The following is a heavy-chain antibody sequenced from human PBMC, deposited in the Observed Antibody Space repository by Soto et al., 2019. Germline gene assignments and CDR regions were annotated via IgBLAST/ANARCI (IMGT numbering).Heavy chain of an antibody. CDR2: TTDDGGRT. CDR3: GKGGGFGTGAYYNVAY. J-gene: IGHJ4*02. D-gene: IGHD3-10*01. Sequence: EVQLLESGGGLVEPGGSLRLSCTASGFSFSSYAMTWVRQAPGKGLEWVSSTTDDGGRTFYADSVKGRFTISRDNSKNRLYRERNSRGAEDTALYYCGKGGGFGTGAYYNVAYWGQGTLVTVSS. CDR1: GFSFSSYA. V-gene: IGHV3-23*01.